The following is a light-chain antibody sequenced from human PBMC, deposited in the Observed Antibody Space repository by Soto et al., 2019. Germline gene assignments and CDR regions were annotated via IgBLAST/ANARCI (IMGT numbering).Light chain of an antibody. J-gene: IGKJ1*01. V-gene: IGKV3-11*01. Sequence: EIVLTQSPATLSLSPGERATLSCRASQSVGSYLTWYQQKPGQAPRLLIYETSKRATGIPARFSGSGSGTGFTLTISSLEPEDFAVYYCQQRSSWPRTFGHGTKVDIK. CDR3: QQRSSWPRT. CDR1: QSVGSY. CDR2: ETS.